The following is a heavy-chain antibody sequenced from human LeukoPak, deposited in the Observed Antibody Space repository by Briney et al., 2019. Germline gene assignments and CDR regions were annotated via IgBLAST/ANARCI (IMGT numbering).Heavy chain of an antibody. CDR1: GFTFGDYA. D-gene: IGHD2-2*01. J-gene: IGHJ4*02. V-gene: IGHV3-49*04. CDR2: IRSKAYGGTT. Sequence: GGSLRLSCTASGFTFGDYAMSWVRQAPEKGLEWVGCIRSKAYGGTTEYAASVRGRFTISRDDSKTMAYLKMNSLKTEDTAVYYCTKDFYPLRYCSSTSCYRTDIFYDWGPGTLVSVSS. CDR3: TKDFYPLRYCSSTSCYRTDIFYD.